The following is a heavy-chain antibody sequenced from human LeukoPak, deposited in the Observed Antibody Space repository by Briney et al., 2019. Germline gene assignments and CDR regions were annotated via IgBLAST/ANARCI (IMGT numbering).Heavy chain of an antibody. V-gene: IGHV3-7*03. Sequence: GGSLRLSCAASGFMFSSNWMSWVRLAPEKGLEWVANIKEDGTETYYVDSVKGRFTISRDNAKNSLYLQMNSLRVEDTAVYYCAKEGRSLQTYWGQGTLVTVSS. J-gene: IGHJ4*02. CDR2: IKEDGTET. D-gene: IGHD5-24*01. CDR1: GFMFSSNW. CDR3: AKEGRSLQTY.